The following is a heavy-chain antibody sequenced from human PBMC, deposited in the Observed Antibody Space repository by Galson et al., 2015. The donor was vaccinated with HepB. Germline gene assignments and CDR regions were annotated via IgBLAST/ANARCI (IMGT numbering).Heavy chain of an antibody. J-gene: IGHJ4*02. V-gene: IGHV5-51*01. CDR2: IYPGDSDT. CDR1: GYSFTTYW. Sequence: QSGAEVKKPGESLKISCKASGYSFTTYWIGWVRQMPGKGLEWMGIIYPGDSDTRYNPSLQGQVTISADKSISTAYLQWSSLKASDTAMYYCARLNYYDSSGYYLGSRGSPTDYWGQGTLVTVSS. CDR3: ARLNYYDSSGYYLGSRGSPTDY. D-gene: IGHD3-22*01.